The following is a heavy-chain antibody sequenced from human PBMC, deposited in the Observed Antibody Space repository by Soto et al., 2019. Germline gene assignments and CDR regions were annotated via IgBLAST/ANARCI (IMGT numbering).Heavy chain of an antibody. Sequence: PGGSLRLSCAASGFTFSSYSMNWVRQAPGKGLEWVSSISSSSSYIYYADSVKGRFTISRDNAKNSLYLQMNSLRAEDTAGYYCARVVRVCTNGVWYFFSPGSGPYYGMDVWRQGTTVTVSS. D-gene: IGHD2-8*01. J-gene: IGHJ6*02. CDR2: ISSSSSYI. V-gene: IGHV3-21*01. CDR3: ARVVRVCTNGVWYFFSPGSGPYYGMDV. CDR1: GFTFSSYS.